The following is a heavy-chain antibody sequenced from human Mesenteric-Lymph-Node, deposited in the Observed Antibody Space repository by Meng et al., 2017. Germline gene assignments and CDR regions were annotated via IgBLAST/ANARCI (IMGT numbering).Heavy chain of an antibody. CDR2: IIPIFGTA. V-gene: IGHV1-69*06. CDR3: ARAKGGYDYFDY. D-gene: IGHD5-12*01. J-gene: IGHJ4*02. Sequence: SVKVSCKASGGTFSSYAISWVRQAPGQGLEWMGGIIPIFGTANYAQKFQGRVTITADKSTSTAYMELSSLRSEDTAVYYCARAKGGYDYFDYWGQGTLVTVSS. CDR1: GGTFSSYA.